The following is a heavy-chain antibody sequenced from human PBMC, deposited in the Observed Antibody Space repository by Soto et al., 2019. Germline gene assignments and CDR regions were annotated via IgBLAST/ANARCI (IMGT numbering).Heavy chain of an antibody. V-gene: IGHV4-34*01. J-gene: IGHJ6*02. Sequence: SETLSLTCAVYGGSFSDAYWTWIRQSPGKGLEWLGEITHGGGTKHNPSLKSRVVISADTSKSQFSLKLTSVTAADEDTYYCEDVGLPDYYHNSMDVWCQGTTVT. CDR3: EDVGLPDYYHNSMDV. CDR2: ITHGGGT. D-gene: IGHD2-15*01. CDR1: GGSFSDAY.